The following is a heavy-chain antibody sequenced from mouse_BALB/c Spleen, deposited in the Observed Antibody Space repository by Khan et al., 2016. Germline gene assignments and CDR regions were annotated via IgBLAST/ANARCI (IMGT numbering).Heavy chain of an antibody. CDR2: IHYSGST. CDR3: EGVTTGDYFDY. Sequence: EVQLQESGPDLVKPSQSLSLTCTVTGYSIISGYSWHWIRQFPGNKLEWMAYIHYSGSTNYNPSLKSRISLTRDTSKNRFILKLNSVTTEDTATYYCEGVTTGDYFDYWGQGTTLTVAS. CDR1: GYSIISGYS. V-gene: IGHV3-1*02. J-gene: IGHJ2*01. D-gene: IGHD2-2*01.